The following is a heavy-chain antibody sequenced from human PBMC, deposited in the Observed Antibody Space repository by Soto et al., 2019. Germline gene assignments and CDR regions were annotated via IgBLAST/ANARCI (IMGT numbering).Heavy chain of an antibody. CDR1: GGTFNNYG. CDR3: ASWDYDVLTGYSYDD. V-gene: IGHV1-69*01. J-gene: IGHJ4*02. D-gene: IGHD3-9*01. CDR2: IIPMIGRT. Sequence: QVQLVQSGAEVKKPGSSVKVSCKASGGTFNNYGMGWLRQAPGQGLEWMGGIIPMIGRTNYAQKFQGRLTLTADASRSTAYMELRSLRSDDTAVYYCASWDYDVLTGYSYDDWGQGTLVTVSS.